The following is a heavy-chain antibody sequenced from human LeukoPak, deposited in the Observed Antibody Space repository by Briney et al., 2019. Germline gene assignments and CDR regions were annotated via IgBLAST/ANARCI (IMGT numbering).Heavy chain of an antibody. J-gene: IGHJ6*03. Sequence: ASVKVSCKASGYTFTSYGISWVRQAPGQGLEWMGWISAYNGNTNYAQKFQGRVTMTRDTSISTAYMELSRLRSDDTAVYYCARGYYYMDVWGKGTTVTISS. CDR1: GYTFTSYG. CDR3: ARGYYYMDV. CDR2: ISAYNGNT. V-gene: IGHV1-18*01.